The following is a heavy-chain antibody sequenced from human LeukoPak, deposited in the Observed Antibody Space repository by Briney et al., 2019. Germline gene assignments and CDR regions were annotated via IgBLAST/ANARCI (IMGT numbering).Heavy chain of an antibody. CDR2: ISDSGST. V-gene: IGHV4-31*03. J-gene: IGHJ4*02. D-gene: IGHD3-10*01. CDR3: ARGRIIRGIHFDS. CDR1: GGSLSSGGYY. Sequence: SQTLSLTCTVSGGSLSSGGYYWSWIRQHPGKGLELIGYISDSGSTYYNPSLKSRVTISVDRSKNQFSLEVHSVTAADTAVYYCARGRIIRGIHFDSWGQGTLVTVSS.